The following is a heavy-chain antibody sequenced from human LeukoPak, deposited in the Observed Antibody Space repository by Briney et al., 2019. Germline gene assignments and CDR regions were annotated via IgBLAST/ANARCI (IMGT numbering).Heavy chain of an antibody. CDR1: GFTFSSYA. Sequence: GGSLRLSCAASGFTFSSYAMSWVRQAPGKGLEWVSSISNSGGRTFYTDSVKGRFTISRDNSKITLYLQMNSLRAEDTAVYYCAKGAPSSSSIFDFWGPGTLVTVSS. D-gene: IGHD6-6*01. V-gene: IGHV3-23*01. J-gene: IGHJ4*02. CDR3: AKGAPSSSSIFDF. CDR2: ISNSGGRT.